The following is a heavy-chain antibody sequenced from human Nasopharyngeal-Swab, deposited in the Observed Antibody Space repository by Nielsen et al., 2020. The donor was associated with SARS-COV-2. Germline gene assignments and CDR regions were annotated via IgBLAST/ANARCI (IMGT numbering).Heavy chain of an antibody. J-gene: IGHJ5*02. V-gene: IGHV4-39*01. CDR3: ARTHNWIDP. CDR2: VYYGLAI. Sequence: WIRQPPGKGLEWIGSVYYGLAIQYSPSLKSRATISIDTSKNQLSLEVTSVIVADTAVYYCARTHNWIDPWGQGTLVTVSS.